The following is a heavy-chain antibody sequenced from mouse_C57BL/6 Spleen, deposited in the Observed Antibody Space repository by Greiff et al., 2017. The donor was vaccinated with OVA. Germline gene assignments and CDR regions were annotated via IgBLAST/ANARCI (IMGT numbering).Heavy chain of an antibody. CDR2: IDPSDSYT. CDR1: GYTFTSYW. CDR3: ARGDGTGGY. Sequence: QVQLQQPGAELVKPGASVKLSCKASGYTFTSYWMQWVKQRPGQGLEWIGEIDPSDSYTNYNQKFKGKATLTVDTSSSTAYMQLSSLTSEDSAVYYCARGDGTGGYWGQGTTLTVSS. V-gene: IGHV1-50*01. J-gene: IGHJ2*01. D-gene: IGHD4-1*01.